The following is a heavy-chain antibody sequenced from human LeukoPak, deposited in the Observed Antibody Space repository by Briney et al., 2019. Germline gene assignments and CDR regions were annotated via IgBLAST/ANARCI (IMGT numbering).Heavy chain of an antibody. CDR1: GFTFSSYS. V-gene: IGHV3-21*01. CDR2: SSSSSSYI. CDR3: ARDKRSGWSEYYFDY. D-gene: IGHD6-19*01. J-gene: IGHJ4*02. Sequence: PGGSLRLSCAASGFTFSSYSMNWVRQAPGKGLEWVSSSSSSSSYIYYADSVKGRFTISRDNAKNSLYLQMNSLRAEDTAVYYCARDKRSGWSEYYFDYWGQGTLVTVSS.